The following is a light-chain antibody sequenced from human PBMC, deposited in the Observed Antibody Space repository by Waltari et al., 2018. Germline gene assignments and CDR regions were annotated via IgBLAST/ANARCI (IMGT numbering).Light chain of an antibody. J-gene: IGLJ3*02. V-gene: IGLV4-69*01. CDR2: VNSDGSH. CDR3: QTGGHGTWV. CDR1: SGHSSNV. Sequence: SVNLTCTRGSGHSSNVIAWLQQRPEKGPRYLMKVNSDGSHSKGDEIPDRFSGSSSGAERYLTISSLQSDDEADYYCQTGGHGTWVFGGGTKLTVL.